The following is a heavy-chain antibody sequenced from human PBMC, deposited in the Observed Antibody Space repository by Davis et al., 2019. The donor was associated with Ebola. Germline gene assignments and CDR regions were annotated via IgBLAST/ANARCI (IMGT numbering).Heavy chain of an antibody. J-gene: IGHJ6*03. CDR1: GFTFSSYS. V-gene: IGHV3-48*04. CDR2: ISSSSSTI. CDR3: ARERYYMDV. Sequence: GESLKISCAASGFTFSSYSMNWVRQAPGKGLEWGSYISSSSSTIYYADSVKGRFTISRDNAKNSRYLQMNSLRAEDTAVYYCARERYYMDVWGKGTTVTVSS.